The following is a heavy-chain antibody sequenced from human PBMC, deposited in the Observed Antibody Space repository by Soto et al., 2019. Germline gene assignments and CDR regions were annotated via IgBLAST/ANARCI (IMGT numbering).Heavy chain of an antibody. CDR2: IYYTGDT. Sequence: SETLSLTCTVSGSSVISGSYYWSWIRQPPGKGLELIGYIYYTGDTNYNPSLKSRVTISVDTSKNQFSLKLSSVTAADTATYYCARQPTIWIEGGFDTWGQGALVTVSS. D-gene: IGHD1-26*01. CDR1: GSSVISGSYY. J-gene: IGHJ4*02. CDR3: ARQPTIWIEGGFDT. V-gene: IGHV4-61*01.